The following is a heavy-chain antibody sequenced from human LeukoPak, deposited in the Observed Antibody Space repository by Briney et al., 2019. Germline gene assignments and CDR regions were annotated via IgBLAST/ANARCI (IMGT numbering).Heavy chain of an antibody. Sequence: SVKVSCKASGYTFTCYYMHWVGQAPGQGLEWMGWINPNSGGTNYAQKFQGRVTMTRDTSISTAYMELSRLRSDDTAVYYCASSGMRPINWFDPWGQGTLVTVSS. CDR3: ASSGMRPINWFDP. CDR2: INPNSGGT. CDR1: GYTFTCYY. D-gene: IGHD6-13*01. V-gene: IGHV1-2*02. J-gene: IGHJ5*02.